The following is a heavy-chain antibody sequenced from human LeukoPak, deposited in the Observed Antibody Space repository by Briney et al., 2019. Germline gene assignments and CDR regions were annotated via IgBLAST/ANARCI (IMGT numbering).Heavy chain of an antibody. CDR3: ARVRIAAVETYYFDY. J-gene: IGHJ4*02. CDR2: INHSGST. V-gene: IGHV4-34*01. CDR1: GGSFSGYY. Sequence: SETLSLTCAVYGGSFSGYYWSWIRQPPGKGLEWIGEINHSGSTNYNPSLKSRVTISVDTSKNQFSLKLSSVTAADTAVYYCARVRIAAVETYYFDYWGQGTLVTVSS. D-gene: IGHD6-13*01.